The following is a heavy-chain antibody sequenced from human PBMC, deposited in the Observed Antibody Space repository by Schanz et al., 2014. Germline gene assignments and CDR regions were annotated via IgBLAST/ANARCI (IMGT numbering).Heavy chain of an antibody. D-gene: IGHD3-10*01. CDR1: GFTFGENY. Sequence: VQLVESGGGLVQPGRSLRLSCASSGFTFGENYMHWIRQAPGKGLEWVSVISSTGIHTDYAESVKGRFTISRDNAKNSLFLQMNSLRAEDTAVYYCARDLSYYTSGSYGYWGQGTLVTVSS. CDR2: ISSTGIHT. J-gene: IGHJ4*02. CDR3: ARDLSYYTSGSYGY. V-gene: IGHV3-11*06.